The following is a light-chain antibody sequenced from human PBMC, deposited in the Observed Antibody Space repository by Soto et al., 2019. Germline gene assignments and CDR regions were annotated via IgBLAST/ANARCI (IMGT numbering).Light chain of an antibody. CDR1: QSVSSVY. J-gene: IGKJ1*01. Sequence: IVFTQSPCTLSLSPGERATLSCRASQSVSSVYLAWYQQKPGQAPRLLIHGASTRATGIPDRFSGTGSGTDFTLTISRLEPEDFAVYYCQQCRGSRTFGQGTKVDIK. CDR2: GAS. V-gene: IGKV3-20*01. CDR3: QQCRGSRT.